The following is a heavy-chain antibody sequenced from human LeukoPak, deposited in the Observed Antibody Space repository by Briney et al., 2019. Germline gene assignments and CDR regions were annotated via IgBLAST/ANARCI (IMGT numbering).Heavy chain of an antibody. CDR1: GGSFSGYY. V-gene: IGHV4-34*01. Sequence: SETLSLTCAVYGGSFSGYYWSWIRQPPGKGLEWIGEINHSGSTNYNPSLKSRVTISVDTSKNQFSLKLSSVTAADTAVYYCARIYSSSSGVWFDPWGQGTLVTVSS. CDR2: INHSGST. J-gene: IGHJ5*02. D-gene: IGHD6-6*01. CDR3: ARIYSSSSGVWFDP.